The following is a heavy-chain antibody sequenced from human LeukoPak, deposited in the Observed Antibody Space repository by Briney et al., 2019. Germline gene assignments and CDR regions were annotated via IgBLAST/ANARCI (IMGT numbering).Heavy chain of an antibody. J-gene: IGHJ3*02. D-gene: IGHD1-26*01. CDR2: IYYSGST. V-gene: IGHV4-59*12. CDR1: GGSISSYY. Sequence: SETLSLTCTVSGGSISSYYWSWIRQPPGKGLEWIGYIYYSGSTNYNPSLKSRVTISVDTSKNQFSLKLSSVTAADTAVYYCARGSYTDDAFDIWGQGTMVTVSS. CDR3: ARGSYTDDAFDI.